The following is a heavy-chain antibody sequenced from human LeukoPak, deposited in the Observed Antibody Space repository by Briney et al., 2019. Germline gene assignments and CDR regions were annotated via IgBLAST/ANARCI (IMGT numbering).Heavy chain of an antibody. CDR3: ARGYCSSTSCYMDV. CDR2: INAGNGNI. D-gene: IGHD2-2*01. CDR1: GXXSXXYA. J-gene: IGHJ6*02. Sequence: KXXCKASGXXSXXYAXHWVRQXPXQGLEXXGXINAGNGNIKYSQKLQGRVTIIGDTSASTAYMELSSLRSEDTAVYYCARGYCSSTSCYMDVWGQGTTVT. V-gene: IGHV1-3*01.